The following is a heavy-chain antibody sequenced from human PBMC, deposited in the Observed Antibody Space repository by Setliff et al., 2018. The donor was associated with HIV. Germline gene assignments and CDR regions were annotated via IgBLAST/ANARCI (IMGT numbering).Heavy chain of an antibody. CDR1: SGSISSGTYY. CDR3: ARVGTNWPSWFDP. Sequence: SETLSPTCTVSSGSISSGTYYWSWIRQYPGKGLEWIGYIDYSGSAFYNPSLKSRITISRDTSKNQFSLKLRSVTAADTAVYYCARVGTNWPSWFDPWGQGTQVTVSS. V-gene: IGHV4-31*03. J-gene: IGHJ5*02. D-gene: IGHD1-1*01. CDR2: IDYSGSA.